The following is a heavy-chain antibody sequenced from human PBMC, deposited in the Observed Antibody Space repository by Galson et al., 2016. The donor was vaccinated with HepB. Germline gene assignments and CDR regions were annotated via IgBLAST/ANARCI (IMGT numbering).Heavy chain of an antibody. V-gene: IGHV1-18*01. Sequence: SVKVSCKASGYTFTSYGISWVRQAPGQGLEWMGWISAYNGNTNYAQKVQGRVTMTTDTSTRTAYMEVRSLRSDDTAVYYCARAVSATSTWSYYRHYGMGVGGKGTTVTVSS. J-gene: IGHJ6*04. CDR2: ISAYNGNT. CDR3: ARAVSATSTWSYYRHYGMGV. CDR1: GYTFTSYG. D-gene: IGHD6-13*01.